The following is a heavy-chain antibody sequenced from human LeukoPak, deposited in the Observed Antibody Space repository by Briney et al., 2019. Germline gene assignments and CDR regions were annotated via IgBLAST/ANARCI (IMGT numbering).Heavy chain of an antibody. CDR2: ISGSGGST. CDR1: GFTFSSYA. J-gene: IGHJ4*02. D-gene: IGHD3-22*01. CDR3: AKAADGYYDSSGYSYFDY. Sequence: GGSLRLSCAASGFTFSSYAMSWVRQAPGKGLEWISAISGSGGSTYYADSVKGRFTISRDNSKNTLYLQMNSLRAEDTAVYYCAKAADGYYDSSGYSYFDYWGQGTLVTVSS. V-gene: IGHV3-23*01.